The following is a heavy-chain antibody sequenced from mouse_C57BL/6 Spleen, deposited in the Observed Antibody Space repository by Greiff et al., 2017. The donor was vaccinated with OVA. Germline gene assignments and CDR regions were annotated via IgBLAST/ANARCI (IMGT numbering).Heavy chain of an antibody. V-gene: IGHV1-26*01. CDR1: GYTFTDYY. CDR3: ARNSNYEVFDY. D-gene: IGHD2-5*01. Sequence: EVQLQQSGPELVKPGASVKISCKASGYTFTDYYMNWVKQSHGKSLEWIGDINPNNGGTSYNQKFKGKATLTVDKSSSTAYMELRSLTSEDSAVYYCARNSNYEVFDYWGQGTTLTVSS. CDR2: INPNNGGT. J-gene: IGHJ2*01.